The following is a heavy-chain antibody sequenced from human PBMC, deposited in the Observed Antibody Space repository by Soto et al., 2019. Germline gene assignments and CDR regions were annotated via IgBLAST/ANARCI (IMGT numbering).Heavy chain of an antibody. CDR3: ARLPYYYYETRAYFDY. D-gene: IGHD3-22*01. J-gene: IGHJ4*02. Sequence: SVKVSCKASGGTFSSYAISWVRQAPGQGLEWMGGIIPIFGTANYAQKFQGRVTITADESTSTAYMELSSLRSEDTAVYYCARLPYYYYETRAYFDYWGQGTLVTAPQ. CDR1: GGTFSSYA. CDR2: IIPIFGTA. V-gene: IGHV1-69*13.